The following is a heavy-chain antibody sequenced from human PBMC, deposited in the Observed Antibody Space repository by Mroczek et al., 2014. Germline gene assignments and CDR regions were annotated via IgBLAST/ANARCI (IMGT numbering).Heavy chain of an antibody. CDR2: ISSSSSYI. Sequence: EVQLWRLGEAWSSLGGSLRLSCAASGFTFSSYSMNWVRQAPGKGLEWVSSISSSSSYIYYADSVKGRFTISRDNAKNSLYLQMNSLRAEDTAVYYCARGRWDPGEWLVQPIDYWGQGTLVTVSS. V-gene: IGHV3-21*01. J-gene: IGHJ4*02. CDR3: ARGRWDPGEWLVQPIDY. D-gene: IGHD6-19*01. CDR1: GFTFSSYS.